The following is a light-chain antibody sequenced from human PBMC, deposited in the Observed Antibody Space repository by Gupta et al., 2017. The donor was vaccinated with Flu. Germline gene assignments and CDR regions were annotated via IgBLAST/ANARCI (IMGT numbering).Light chain of an antibody. V-gene: IGKV3-15*01. CDR1: QFVSKN. CDR2: EAS. CDR3: QVQNSWPVG. Sequence: IVMTQSPPSLSLSPGQTATLSCSASQFVSKNLAWHQQRGGQAPRLLIYEASRRSTDVPPRSNGSAFGAEFTLSIWVLRPEDSAIYCFQVQNSWPVGFGGGTRVEIK. J-gene: IGKJ4*01.